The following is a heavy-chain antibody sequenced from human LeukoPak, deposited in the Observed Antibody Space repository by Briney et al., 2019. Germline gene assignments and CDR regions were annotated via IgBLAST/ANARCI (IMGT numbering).Heavy chain of an antibody. Sequence: SVKISCKASGGTFSSYAISWVRQAPGQGLEWMGRIIPIFGTANYAQKFQGRVTITTDESTSTAYMELSSLRSEDTAVYYRCSVIIDGYFDYWGQGTLVTVSS. CDR2: IIPIFGTA. J-gene: IGHJ4*02. V-gene: IGHV1-69*05. CDR1: GGTFSSYA. D-gene: IGHD3-3*01. CDR3: CSVIIDGYFDY.